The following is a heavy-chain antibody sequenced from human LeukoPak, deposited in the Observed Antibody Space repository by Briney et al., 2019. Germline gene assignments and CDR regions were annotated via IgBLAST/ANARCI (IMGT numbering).Heavy chain of an antibody. J-gene: IGHJ4*02. CDR3: ASISTVTRIDY. V-gene: IGHV1-2*02. Sequence: ASVKVSCNASGYTFTGYYMHCVRQAPGQGLEWMGWINPNSGGTNYAQKFQGRVTMTRDTSIRTAYMELSRLRSDDTAVYYCASISTVTRIDYWGQGTLVTVSS. CDR2: INPNSGGT. D-gene: IGHD4-17*01. CDR1: GYTFTGYY.